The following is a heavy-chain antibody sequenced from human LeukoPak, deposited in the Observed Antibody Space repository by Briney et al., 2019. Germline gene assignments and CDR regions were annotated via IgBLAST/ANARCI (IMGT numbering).Heavy chain of an antibody. J-gene: IGHJ6*03. D-gene: IGHD1-26*01. Sequence: PGGSLRLSCADSGFTFSNYNMNWVRQAPGKAMEWVSSITSSGTYTFYADSVKGRFTISRDNAKNSLYLQMDSLGPEDTAVYYCARDPYSGNYGNDYYYYMDVWGKGTTVTISS. CDR3: ARDPYSGNYGNDYYYYMDV. CDR2: ITSSGTYT. V-gene: IGHV3-21*01. CDR1: GFTFSNYN.